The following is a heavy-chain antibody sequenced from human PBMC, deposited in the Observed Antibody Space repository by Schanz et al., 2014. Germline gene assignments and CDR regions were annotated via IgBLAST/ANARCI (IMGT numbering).Heavy chain of an antibody. D-gene: IGHD3-16*01. J-gene: IGHJ4*02. Sequence: EEQMVESGGGLVKPGGSLILSCAASRLTFANEDIHWVRQAPGKGLEWVSSISSTSTYLYYADSVKGRFTISRDSARNSLYLQMSSLRAEDTAVYYCARGTPFLCDYWGQGTLVTVSS. CDR2: ISSTSTYL. CDR1: RLTFANED. CDR3: ARGTPFLCDY. V-gene: IGHV3-21*01.